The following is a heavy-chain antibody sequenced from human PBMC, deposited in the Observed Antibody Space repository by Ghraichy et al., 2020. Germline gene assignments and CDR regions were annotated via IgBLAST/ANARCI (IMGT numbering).Heavy chain of an antibody. CDR2: IKQDGSEK. J-gene: IGHJ5*02. V-gene: IGHV3-7*01. Sequence: GLGLEAKIKQDGSEKYYVDSVKGRFTISRDNAKNSLYLQMNSLRAEDTAVYYCASSYYGSGSSWGQGTLVTV. CDR3: ASSYYGSGSS. D-gene: IGHD3-10*01.